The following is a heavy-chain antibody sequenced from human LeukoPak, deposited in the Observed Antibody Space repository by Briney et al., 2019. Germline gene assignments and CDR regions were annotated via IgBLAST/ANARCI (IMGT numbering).Heavy chain of an antibody. J-gene: IGHJ6*03. D-gene: IGHD6-6*01. CDR3: ARQSIAARGYYYYMDV. V-gene: IGHV4-39*01. CDR2: VYYSGST. Sequence: SETLSLTCTVSGGSINTSSYYWGWIRQPPGKGLEWIGSVYYSGSTHCNPSLKSQVAISVDTSKNHFSLRLSSVTAADTAVYYCARQSIAARGYYYYMDVWGKGTTVTVSS. CDR1: GGSINTSSYY.